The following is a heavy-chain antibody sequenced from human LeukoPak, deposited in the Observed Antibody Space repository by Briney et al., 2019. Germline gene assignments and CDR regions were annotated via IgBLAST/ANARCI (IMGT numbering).Heavy chain of an antibody. J-gene: IGHJ4*02. Sequence: TSETLSLTCTVSGGSISSSSYYWGWIRQPPGKGLEWIGSIYYSGSTYYNPSLKSRVTISVDTSKNQFSLKVSSVTAADTAVYYCARRFVVVTAAPNDYWGQGTLVTVSS. D-gene: IGHD2-21*02. CDR2: IYYSGST. CDR1: GGSISSSSYY. V-gene: IGHV4-39*01. CDR3: ARRFVVVTAAPNDY.